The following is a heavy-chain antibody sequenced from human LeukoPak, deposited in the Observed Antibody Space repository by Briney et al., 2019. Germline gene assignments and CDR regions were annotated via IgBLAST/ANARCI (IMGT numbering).Heavy chain of an antibody. CDR3: ARARRYYDTTGSDDAFDI. D-gene: IGHD3-22*01. V-gene: IGHV3-74*01. CDR1: GFTFSNFW. CDR2: INTDGTNT. Sequence: PGGSLRLSCAASGFTFSNFWMHWVRQAPGKGLVWVSRINTDGTNTNYADSVKGRLTISRDNAKNTLYPQMNSLRAEDTAVYYCARARRYYDTTGSDDAFDIWGQGTMVTVSS. J-gene: IGHJ3*02.